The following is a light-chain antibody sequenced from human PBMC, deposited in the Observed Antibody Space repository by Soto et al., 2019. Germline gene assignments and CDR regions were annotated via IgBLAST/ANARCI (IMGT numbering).Light chain of an antibody. CDR3: QQYGSSGT. CDR1: QSVSNNY. J-gene: IGKJ1*01. CDR2: GAS. Sequence: EIGLTQSPGTLSLSPGEGATLSCRASQSVSNNYLAWYQQKPGQAPRLLIYGASNRATGIPDRFSGSGSGTDFTLTISRLEPEDFAVYYCQQYGSSGTFGQGTKVNIK. V-gene: IGKV3-20*01.